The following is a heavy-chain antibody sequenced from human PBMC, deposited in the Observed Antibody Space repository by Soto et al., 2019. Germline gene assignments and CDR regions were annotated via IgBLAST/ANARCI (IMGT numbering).Heavy chain of an antibody. Sequence: QVQLVQSGAEVKKPGASVKVSCKASGYTFTSYDINWVRQATGQGLEWMGWMNPNSGNTGYAQKFQGRVTMTRNTSISTAYMGLSSLRSEDTAVYYCARVGYYYDSSGYYLSFAYWGQGTLVTVSS. CDR3: ARVGYYYDSSGYYLSFAY. CDR1: GYTFTSYD. J-gene: IGHJ4*02. CDR2: MNPNSGNT. D-gene: IGHD3-22*01. V-gene: IGHV1-8*01.